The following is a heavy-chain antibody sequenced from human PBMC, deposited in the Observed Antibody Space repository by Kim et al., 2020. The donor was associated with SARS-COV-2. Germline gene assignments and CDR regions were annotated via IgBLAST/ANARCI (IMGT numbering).Heavy chain of an antibody. V-gene: IGHV3-53*01. CDR3: AREGGGCNYVGFDI. Sequence: ADSLNGRFTIYRDNSKNTLYLQMNRLRVEDTAFYYCAREGGGCNYVGFDIWGQGTTVTVSS. D-gene: IGHD3-10*01. J-gene: IGHJ3*02.